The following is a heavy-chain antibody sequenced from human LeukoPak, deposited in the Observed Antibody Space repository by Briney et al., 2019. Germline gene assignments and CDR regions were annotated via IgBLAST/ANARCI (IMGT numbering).Heavy chain of an antibody. Sequence: SETLSLTCTVSGGSIGSSNFCWIRQPPGKGLEWIGSIYYSGSTYYNPSLKSRVTISVDTSKNQFSLKVRSVTAADTAVYYCARHTAPRGSPVAATWNYWGQGTLVTVSS. CDR1: GGSIGSSNF. CDR2: IYYSGST. J-gene: IGHJ4*02. V-gene: IGHV4-39*01. CDR3: ARHTAPRGSPVAATWNY. D-gene: IGHD6-19*01.